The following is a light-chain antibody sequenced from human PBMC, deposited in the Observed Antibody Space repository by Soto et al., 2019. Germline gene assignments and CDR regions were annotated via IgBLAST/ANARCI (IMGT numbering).Light chain of an antibody. Sequence: DIQMTQSPSSLSASVGDRVTITCRASDSIRNNLNWYQQKPGKAPKLLIYAASTLQSGVPSRFSGGGSGTEFTLTIGSLPPEDFTTYYCQQTYSTPRGAFGQGTKVEFK. CDR2: AAS. CDR3: QQTYSTPRGA. J-gene: IGKJ1*01. V-gene: IGKV1-39*01. CDR1: DSIRNN.